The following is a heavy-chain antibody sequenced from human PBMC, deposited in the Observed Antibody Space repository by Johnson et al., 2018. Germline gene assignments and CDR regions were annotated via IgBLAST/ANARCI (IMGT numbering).Heavy chain of an antibody. D-gene: IGHD2-15*01. J-gene: IGHJ6*02. Sequence: QVQLVESGAEVKKPGSSVKVSCKASGGTFSSYAISWVRQAPGQGLEWMGGIIPIFGTANYVQKFKGRVTLPAEASTGTADRELSSLRSEDMALYYCARGAATMRLEVMDVWGQGTTVTVSS. V-gene: IGHV1-69*01. CDR2: IIPIFGTA. CDR1: GGTFSSYA. CDR3: ARGAATMRLEVMDV.